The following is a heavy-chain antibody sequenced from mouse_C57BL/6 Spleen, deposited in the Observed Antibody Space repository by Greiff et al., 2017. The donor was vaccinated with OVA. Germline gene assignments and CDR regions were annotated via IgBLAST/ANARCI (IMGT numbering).Heavy chain of an antibody. Sequence: QVQLQQSGPELVKPGASVKISCKASGYAFSSSWMNWVKQRPGKGLEWIGRIYPGDGATNYNGKFKGKATLTADKSSSTAYMQLSSLTSEDSAVYFCARFGRYAMDYWGQGTSVTVSS. V-gene: IGHV1-82*01. J-gene: IGHJ4*01. CDR2: IYPGDGAT. CDR1: GYAFSSSW. CDR3: ARFGRYAMDY.